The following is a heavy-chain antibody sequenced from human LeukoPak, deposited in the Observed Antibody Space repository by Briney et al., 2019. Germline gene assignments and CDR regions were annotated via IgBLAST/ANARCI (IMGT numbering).Heavy chain of an antibody. CDR1: GFTFSNYA. Sequence: GGSLRLSCAASGFTFSNYAMTWVRQAPGKGLEWVANIKQDGSEKYYVDSVKGRFTISRDNAKNSLYLQMNSLRAEDTAVYYCARDQGGEDYWGQGTLVTVSS. V-gene: IGHV3-7*01. J-gene: IGHJ4*02. CDR2: IKQDGSEK. D-gene: IGHD3-16*01. CDR3: ARDQGGEDY.